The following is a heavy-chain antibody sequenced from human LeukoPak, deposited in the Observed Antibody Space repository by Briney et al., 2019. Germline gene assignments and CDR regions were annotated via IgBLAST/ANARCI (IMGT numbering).Heavy chain of an antibody. CDR3: ARVVVPAAIGNWFDP. CDR1: GGSISSYY. Sequence: PSETLSLTCTVSGGSISSYYWSWIRQPPGKGLEWIGYIYYSGSTYYNPSLKSRVTISVDTSKNQFSLKLSSVTAADTAVYYCARVVVPAAIGNWFDPWGQGTLVTVSS. CDR2: IYYSGST. J-gene: IGHJ5*02. V-gene: IGHV4-59*08. D-gene: IGHD2-2*02.